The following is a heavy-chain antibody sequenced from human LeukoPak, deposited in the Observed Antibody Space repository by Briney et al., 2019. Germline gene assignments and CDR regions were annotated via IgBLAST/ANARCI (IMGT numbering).Heavy chain of an antibody. Sequence: PGGSLRLSCAASGFTFSRYWMTWVRQAPGKGLEWVANIKQDGSEKYYVDSVKGRFTISRDNAKNTLYLQMNSLRAEDTAVYYCAREIFYGDSGPFDIWGQGTMVTVSS. V-gene: IGHV3-7*01. D-gene: IGHD4-17*01. CDR3: AREIFYGDSGPFDI. CDR1: GFTFSRYW. J-gene: IGHJ3*02. CDR2: IKQDGSEK.